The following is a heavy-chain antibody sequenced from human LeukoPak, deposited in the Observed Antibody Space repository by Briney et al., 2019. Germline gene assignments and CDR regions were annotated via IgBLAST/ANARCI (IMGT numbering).Heavy chain of an antibody. Sequence: PGRSLTLSCAASGFTFSSFGMHWVRQAPGKGLEWVAVIWYDASNKYYADSVKGRFTISRDNSKNTLYLHMNSLRDDDTAVYYCAKVLVYYYGSGSQYFDYWGQGTLVTVSS. CDR2: IWYDASNK. D-gene: IGHD3-10*01. CDR1: GFTFSSFG. CDR3: AKVLVYYYGSGSQYFDY. V-gene: IGHV3-33*06. J-gene: IGHJ4*02.